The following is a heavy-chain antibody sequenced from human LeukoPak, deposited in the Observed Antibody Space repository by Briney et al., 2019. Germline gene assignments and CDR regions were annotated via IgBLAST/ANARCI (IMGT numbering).Heavy chain of an antibody. V-gene: IGHV4-59*08. CDR3: ARRQQTGGDNGLHNWFDP. Sequence: SGTLSLTCTVSDGSSSSSSWNWIRQPPGKGLEWIGYIYGSGSTKYYPSLESRVTISVDTSKNQISLNMRSVTAADTAIYYCARRQQTGGDNGLHNWFDPWGQGILVTVSS. D-gene: IGHD5-24*01. CDR2: IYGSGST. CDR1: DGSSSSSS. J-gene: IGHJ5*02.